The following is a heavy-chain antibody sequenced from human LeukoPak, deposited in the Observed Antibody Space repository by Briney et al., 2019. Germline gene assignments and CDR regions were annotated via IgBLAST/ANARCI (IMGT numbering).Heavy chain of an antibody. D-gene: IGHD3-3*01. J-gene: IGHJ6*02. CDR3: ARGTTNYDFWSGYFSNYGMDV. CDR1: GYTFTSYD. CDR2: MNPNSGNT. Sequence: ASVKVSCTASGYTFTSYDINWVRQATGQGLEWMGWMNPNSGNTGYAQKFQGRVTMTRNASISTAYMELSSLRSEDTAVYYCARGTTNYDFWSGYFSNYGMDVWGQGTTVTVSS. V-gene: IGHV1-8*01.